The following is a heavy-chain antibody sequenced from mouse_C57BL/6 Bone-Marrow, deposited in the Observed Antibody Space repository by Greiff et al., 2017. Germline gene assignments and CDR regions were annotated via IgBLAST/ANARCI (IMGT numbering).Heavy chain of an antibody. V-gene: IGHV1-74*01. CDR1: GYTFTSYW. D-gene: IGHD2-12*01. Sequence: QVQLQQPGAELVKPGASVKVSCKASGYTFTSYWMHWVKQRPGQGLEWIGRINPSDSDTNYNQKLKGKATLTVANASSTAYMQLSNLTSDDSAVYYCAIASYYSYDGLDYGGQGTTLTVSS. J-gene: IGHJ2*01. CDR2: INPSDSDT. CDR3: AIASYYSYDGLDY.